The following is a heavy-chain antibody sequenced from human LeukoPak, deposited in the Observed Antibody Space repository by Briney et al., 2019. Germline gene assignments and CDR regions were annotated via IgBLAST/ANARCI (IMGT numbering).Heavy chain of an antibody. D-gene: IGHD6-19*01. V-gene: IGHV3-11*03. CDR3: ARLPYSSGWWFDY. J-gene: IGHJ4*02. CDR1: GFIFSDYY. Sequence: GGSLRLSCAASGFIFSDYYMSWIRQAPGQGLEWVSYISSSNSDTNYADSVKGRFTISRDNAKNSLYLQMNSLRAEDTAVYYCARLPYSSGWWFDYWGQGTLVTVSS. CDR2: ISSSNSDT.